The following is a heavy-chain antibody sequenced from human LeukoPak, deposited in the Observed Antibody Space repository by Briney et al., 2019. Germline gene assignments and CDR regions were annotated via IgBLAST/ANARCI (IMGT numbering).Heavy chain of an antibody. CDR3: AKKTYSSGWRVPIDS. V-gene: IGHV4-39*01. Sequence: KPSETLSLTCTVSGGSVSNGISCWGWIRHAPGKGLECIGRIHKVGRSYYNRFLKSRVTVSVDTSKNQYSLNLSSVTAADRAVYYCAKKTYSSGWRVPIDSWGRGTLVTVSS. CDR1: GGSVSNGISC. CDR2: IHKVGRS. D-gene: IGHD6-19*01. J-gene: IGHJ4*02.